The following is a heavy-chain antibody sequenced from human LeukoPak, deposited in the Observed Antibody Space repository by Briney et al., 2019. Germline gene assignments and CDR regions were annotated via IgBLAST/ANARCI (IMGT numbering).Heavy chain of an antibody. CDR2: ISGSGETT. V-gene: IGHV3-23*01. J-gene: IGHJ5*02. CDR1: GIHFSTSG. Sequence: GGSLRLSCAAFGIHFSTSGMSWVCQAPGKGLEWVSGISGSGETTYYADSVKGRFTISRDNSNSTLFLHMSSLKVEDTAIYYCAKGLDWFDPWGQGTLVTVSS. D-gene: IGHD3/OR15-3a*01. CDR3: AKGLDWFDP.